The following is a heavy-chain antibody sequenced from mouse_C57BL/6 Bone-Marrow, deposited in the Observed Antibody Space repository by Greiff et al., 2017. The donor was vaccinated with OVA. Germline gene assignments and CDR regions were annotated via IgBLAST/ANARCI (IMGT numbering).Heavy chain of an antibody. D-gene: IGHD1-1*01. CDR1: GYTFTDYY. V-gene: IGHV1-76*01. J-gene: IGHJ4*01. Sequence: QVQLQQSGAELVRPGVSVKLSCKASGYTFTDYYINWVKQRPGQGLEWIARIYPGSGNTYYNEKFKGKATLTAEKSSNTAYLQLSSLTSEDTAVYYCTTRVALYAMDYWGQGTSVTVSS. CDR2: IYPGSGNT. CDR3: TTRVALYAMDY.